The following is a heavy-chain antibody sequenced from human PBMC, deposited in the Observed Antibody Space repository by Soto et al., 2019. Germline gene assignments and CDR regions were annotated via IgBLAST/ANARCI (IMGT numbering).Heavy chain of an antibody. CDR3: AREPAAGDWFDP. CDR2: INTYNGNT. CDR1: GYSFTSYG. V-gene: IGHV1-18*01. Sequence: QVQLVQSGAEVKKPGASVKVSCKASGYSFTSYGITWVRQAPGQGLEWMGWINTYNGNTNYAQKLQGRVTMTTDTATSTAYMELRSLRSDDTAVYYCAREPAAGDWFDPWGQGTLVTVSS. J-gene: IGHJ5*02. D-gene: IGHD6-13*01.